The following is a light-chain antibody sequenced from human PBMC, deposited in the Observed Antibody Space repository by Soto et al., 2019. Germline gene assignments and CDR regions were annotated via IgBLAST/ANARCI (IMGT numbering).Light chain of an antibody. CDR1: SSNIGSNI. CDR3: SAWDDSLNGPV. J-gene: IGLJ3*02. CDR2: RND. Sequence: QLVLTQPPSASGTPGQRVTISCSGSSSNIGSNIVNWYQQLPGTAPKLLIYRNDQRPSGVPDRFSGSKSGTSASLAISGLQSEDEADYYCSAWDDSLNGPVFGGGTKVTVL. V-gene: IGLV1-44*01.